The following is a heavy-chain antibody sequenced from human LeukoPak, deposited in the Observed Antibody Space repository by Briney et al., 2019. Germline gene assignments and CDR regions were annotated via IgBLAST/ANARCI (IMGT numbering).Heavy chain of an antibody. CDR2: IKPDGSEE. CDR3: ARVRGSYCLDY. CDR1: GFGFSSYW. Sequence: GGSLRLSCAASGFGFSSYWMTWVRQAPGKGLEWVANIKPDGSEEYYVDSVKGRFSISRDNAKNSLYLQMNSLRGEDTAVYYCARVRGSYCLDYWGQGTLVTVSS. D-gene: IGHD3-16*01. V-gene: IGHV3-7*01. J-gene: IGHJ4*02.